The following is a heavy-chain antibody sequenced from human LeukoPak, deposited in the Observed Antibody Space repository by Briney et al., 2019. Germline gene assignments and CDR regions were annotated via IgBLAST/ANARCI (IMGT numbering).Heavy chain of an antibody. CDR3: ARDRLTSSTGYCSSTSCYGLYYYGMDV. Sequence: GESLKISCKGSGYSFTSYWIGWVRQMPGKGLEWMGIIYLGDSDTRYSPSFQGQVTISADKSNSTAYLQWSSLKASDTAMYYCARDRLTSSTGYCSSTSCYGLYYYGMDVWGQGTTVTVSS. CDR2: IYLGDSDT. J-gene: IGHJ6*02. D-gene: IGHD2-2*01. V-gene: IGHV5-51*01. CDR1: GYSFTSYW.